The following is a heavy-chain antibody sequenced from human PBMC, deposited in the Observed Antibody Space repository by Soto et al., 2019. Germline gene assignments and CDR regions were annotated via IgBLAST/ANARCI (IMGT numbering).Heavy chain of an antibody. CDR1: GFTFSSYA. D-gene: IGHD6-6*01. J-gene: IGHJ6*02. V-gene: IGHV3-30-3*01. CDR2: ISYDGSNK. CDR3: ARDHAVAARPYGIDV. Sequence: QVQLVESGGGVVQPGRSLRLSCAASGFTFSSYAMHWVRQAPGKGLEWVAVISYDGSNKYYADSVKGRFTISRDNSKNTLYLQMNSLRAEDTAVYYCARDHAVAARPYGIDVWGQGTTVTVSS.